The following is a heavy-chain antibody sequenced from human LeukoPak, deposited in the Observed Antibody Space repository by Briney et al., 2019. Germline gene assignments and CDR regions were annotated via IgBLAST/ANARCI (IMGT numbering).Heavy chain of an antibody. CDR2: IYHSGST. D-gene: IGHD3-10*01. J-gene: IGHJ4*02. CDR3: ASIVPLWFGEPRY. Sequence: SETLSLTCTVSGGSISSGSYYWRWIRQPPGKGLEWIGSIYHSGSTYYNPSLKSRVTISVDTSKNQISLKLSSVTAADTAVYYCASIVPLWFGEPRYWGQGILVTVSS. V-gene: IGHV4-39*07. CDR1: GGSISSGSYY.